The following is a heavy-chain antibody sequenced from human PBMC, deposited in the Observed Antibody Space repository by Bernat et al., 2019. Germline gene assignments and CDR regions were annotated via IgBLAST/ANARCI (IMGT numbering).Heavy chain of an antibody. Sequence: EVQLVESGGGLVQPGGSLRLSCAASGFTFSSYSMNWVRQAPGKGLEWVSYISSSSSTIYYADSVKGRFTISRDNAKNSLYLQMNSLRDEDTAVYYCARDLYYYDSSGYEAGWGQGTLVTVSS. CDR2: ISSSSSTI. CDR3: ARDLYYYDSSGYEAG. D-gene: IGHD3-22*01. J-gene: IGHJ4*02. CDR1: GFTFSSYS. V-gene: IGHV3-48*02.